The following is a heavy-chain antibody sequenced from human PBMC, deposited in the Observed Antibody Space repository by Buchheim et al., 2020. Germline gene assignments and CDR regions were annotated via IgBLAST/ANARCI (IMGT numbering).Heavy chain of an antibody. CDR2: ISSSGSTI. Sequence: EVQLVESGGGLVQPGGSLRLSCAASGFTFSSYEMNWVRQAPGKGLEWVSYISSSGSTIYYADSVKGRFTISRDNAKNSLYLQMNSLRAEDTAVYYCARDSPGRFRDLAVGYYGMDVWGQGTT. J-gene: IGHJ6*02. D-gene: IGHD3-10*01. CDR1: GFTFSSYE. CDR3: ARDSPGRFRDLAVGYYGMDV. V-gene: IGHV3-48*03.